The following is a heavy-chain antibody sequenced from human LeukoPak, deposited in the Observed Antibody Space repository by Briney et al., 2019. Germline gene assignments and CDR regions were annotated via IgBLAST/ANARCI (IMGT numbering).Heavy chain of an antibody. Sequence: KPSETLSLTCTVSGGSISISSYYWGWIRQPPGKGLEWIGSIYYSGSTYYNPSLKSRVTISVDTSKNQFSLKLSSVTAADTAVYYCARLAPTVTSYFDYWGQGTLVTVSS. CDR1: GGSISISSYY. CDR2: IYYSGST. CDR3: ARLAPTVTSYFDY. J-gene: IGHJ4*02. D-gene: IGHD4-17*01. V-gene: IGHV4-39*01.